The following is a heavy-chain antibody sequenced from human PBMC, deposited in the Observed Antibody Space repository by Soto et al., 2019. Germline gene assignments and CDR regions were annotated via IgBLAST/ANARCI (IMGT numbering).Heavy chain of an antibody. J-gene: IGHJ4*02. CDR3: ARHFVAVVIKGWGY. Sequence: SETLSLTWNVSGGSIDRSNYYWDWLRQPPGMGLEWIGTTYYNGNAYYNPSLRSRVSMSVDTSKNQFSLKLISVTAADTAVYYCARHFVAVVIKGWGYWGQGKLVTVSS. D-gene: IGHD3-10*01. V-gene: IGHV4-39*01. CDR2: TYYNGNA. CDR1: GGSIDRSNYY.